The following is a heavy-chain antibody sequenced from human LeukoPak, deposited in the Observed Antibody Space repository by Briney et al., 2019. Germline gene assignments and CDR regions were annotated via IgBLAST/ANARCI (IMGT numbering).Heavy chain of an antibody. J-gene: IGHJ6*02. Sequence: GGSLRPSCAASGFTFSSYGMHWVRQAPGKGLEWVAFIRYDGSNKYYADSVKGRFTISRDNSKNTLYLQMHSLRAGDTAVYYCAKASPYGSGSYYGMDVWGQGTTVTVSS. D-gene: IGHD3-10*01. CDR1: GFTFSSYG. CDR2: IRYDGSNK. V-gene: IGHV3-30*02. CDR3: AKASPYGSGSYYGMDV.